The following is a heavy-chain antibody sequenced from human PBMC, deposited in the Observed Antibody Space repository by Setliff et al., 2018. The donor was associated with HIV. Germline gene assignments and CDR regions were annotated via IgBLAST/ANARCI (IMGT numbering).Heavy chain of an antibody. J-gene: IGHJ6*02. Sequence: SETLSLTCTVSGGSISSYYWSWIRQSPGKGLECIGSVSDTGTTNYNPSLRSRATISSDTSKNQISLRLTSVTAADTALYFCARHKVISKLGGLIQDYFYYGLDAWGQGTTVTVSS. CDR1: GGSISSYY. D-gene: IGHD3-16*01. CDR2: VSDTGTT. V-gene: IGHV4-59*01. CDR3: ARHKVISKLGGLIQDYFYYGLDA.